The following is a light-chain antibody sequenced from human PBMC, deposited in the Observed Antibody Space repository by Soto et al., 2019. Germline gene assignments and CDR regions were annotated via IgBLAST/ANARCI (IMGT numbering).Light chain of an antibody. CDR2: GAS. J-gene: IGKJ1*01. CDR3: QQYVSSPRT. V-gene: IGKV3-20*01. Sequence: ENVLTQSRGTLSLSPGERATLSCRASQTVYNGYLAWYQQKPGQAPRLLIYGASSRATGIPDRFSGSESGTDFTLTISSLEPEDLAVYYCQQYVSSPRTFGQGTKVEIK. CDR1: QTVYNGY.